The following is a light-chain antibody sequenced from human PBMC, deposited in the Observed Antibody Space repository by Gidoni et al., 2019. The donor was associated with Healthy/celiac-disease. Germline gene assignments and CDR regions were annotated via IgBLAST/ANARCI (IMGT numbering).Light chain of an antibody. J-gene: IGKJ4*01. Sequence: EIVMPPSPATLSVSPGERATLPCRASQSVSSNFAWYQQKPGQAPRLLIYGASTRATGIPARFSGSGSGTEFTLTISSLQSEDFAVYYCQQYNNWTPLTFGGGTKVEIK. CDR3: QQYNNWTPLT. CDR1: QSVSSN. V-gene: IGKV3-15*01. CDR2: GAS.